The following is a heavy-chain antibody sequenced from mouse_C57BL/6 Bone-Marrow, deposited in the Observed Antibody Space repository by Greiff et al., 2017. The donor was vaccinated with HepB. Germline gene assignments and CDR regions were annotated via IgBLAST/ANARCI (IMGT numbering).Heavy chain of an antibody. D-gene: IGHD4-1*02. J-gene: IGHJ1*03. Sequence: VQLQQSGPGLVQPSQSLSITCTVSGFSLTSYGVHWVRQSPGKGLEWLGVIWRGGSTDYNAAFMSRLSITKDNSKSQVFFKMNSLQADDTAIYYCAKNSAQLGGYFDVWGTGTTVTVSS. CDR2: IWRGGST. CDR1: GFSLTSYG. V-gene: IGHV2-5*01. CDR3: AKNSAQLGGYFDV.